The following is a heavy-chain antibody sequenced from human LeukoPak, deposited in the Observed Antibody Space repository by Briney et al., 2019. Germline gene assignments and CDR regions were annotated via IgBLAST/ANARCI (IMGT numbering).Heavy chain of an antibody. D-gene: IGHD5-18*01. CDR2: ISPSSGGT. V-gene: IGHV1-2*06. CDR1: GYTFTDYY. J-gene: IGHJ4*02. CDR3: ARDSWVQLWLPEY. Sequence: ASVKVSCKASGYTFTDYYINWVRQAPGQGLEWMGRISPSSGGTNYARKFQGRVTMTRDTSISTAFMELDRLTSDDTAVYFCARDSWVQLWLPEYWGQGTLVTVSS.